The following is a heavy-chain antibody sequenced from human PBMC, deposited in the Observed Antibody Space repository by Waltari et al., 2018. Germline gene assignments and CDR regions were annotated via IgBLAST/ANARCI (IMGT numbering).Heavy chain of an antibody. CDR3: GRAAGIDF. CDR2: ISDAGGRI. Sequence: FSCDVMHWVRQAPGKGLEWFSSISDAGGRIYYADSVKGRFTISRDNSKNTLFLQMNSLRADDTAVYYCGRAAGIDFWGQGTLVTVSS. V-gene: IGHV3-23*01. J-gene: IGHJ4*02. CDR1: FSCDV.